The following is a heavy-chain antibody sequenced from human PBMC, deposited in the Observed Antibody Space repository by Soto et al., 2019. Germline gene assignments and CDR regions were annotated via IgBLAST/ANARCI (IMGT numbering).Heavy chain of an antibody. CDR2: INAGNGNT. CDR3: ARGASPLIDY. CDR1: GYTFTSYA. D-gene: IGHD1-26*01. Sequence: QVQLVQSGAEVKKPGASVKVSCKASGYTFTSYAMRWVRQAPGQRLEWMGWINAGNGNTKYSQKFQGRVTITRDTSASTAYMEVSSLRSEDTAVYYCARGASPLIDYWGQGTLVTVSS. J-gene: IGHJ4*02. V-gene: IGHV1-3*01.